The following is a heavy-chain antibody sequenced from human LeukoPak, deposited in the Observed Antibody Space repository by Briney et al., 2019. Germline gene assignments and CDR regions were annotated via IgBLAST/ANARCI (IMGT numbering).Heavy chain of an antibody. V-gene: IGHV3-30-3*01. CDR3: ARELEIAVAGTLGY. CDR2: ISFDGSIK. CDR1: GFTFSSYA. Sequence: PGGSLRLSCAASGFTFSSYAMHWVRQAPGKGLEWVAVISFDGSIKYYADSVKGRFTISRDSSKNTLYLQMNSLRAEDTAVYYCARELEIAVAGTLGYWGQGTLVTVSS. J-gene: IGHJ4*02. D-gene: IGHD6-19*01.